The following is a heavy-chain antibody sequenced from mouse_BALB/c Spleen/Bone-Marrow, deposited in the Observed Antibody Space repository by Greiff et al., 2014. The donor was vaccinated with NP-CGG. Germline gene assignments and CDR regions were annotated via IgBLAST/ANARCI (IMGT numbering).Heavy chain of an antibody. J-gene: IGHJ4*01. V-gene: IGHV1-54*01. D-gene: IGHD1-1*01. CDR2: INPGSGGI. Sequence: QVQLQQSGAELVRPGTSVKVSCKASGYAFTNYWIEWIKQRPGQGLEWIGEINPGSGGINYNEKFKGKATLTADKSSSTAYMQLSSLTSDDSAVYLCARELVRGMDYWGQGTSVTVSS. CDR1: GYAFTNYW. CDR3: ARELVRGMDY.